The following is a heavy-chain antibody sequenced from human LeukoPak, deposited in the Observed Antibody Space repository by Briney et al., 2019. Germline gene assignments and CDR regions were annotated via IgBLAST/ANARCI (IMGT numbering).Heavy chain of an antibody. CDR3: AKDQYYDILTGYYTDAEYIQH. D-gene: IGHD3-9*01. Sequence: PGGSLRLSCAASGFTFSAYGMHWVRQAPGKGLEWVAVISLDGSKKYYTDSVKGRFTISRDNSKNTLFLQMNSLRAEDTAVYYCAKDQYYDILTGYYTDAEYIQHWGQGTLVTVSS. CDR2: ISLDGSKK. J-gene: IGHJ1*01. V-gene: IGHV3-30*18. CDR1: GFTFSAYG.